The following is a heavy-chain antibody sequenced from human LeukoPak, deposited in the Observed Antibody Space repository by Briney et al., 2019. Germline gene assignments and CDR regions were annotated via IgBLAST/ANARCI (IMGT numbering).Heavy chain of an antibody. D-gene: IGHD5-12*01. CDR3: AKGQTPGYSGYDAAFDI. CDR2: ISWNSGSI. Sequence: PGGSLRLSCAASGFTFDDYAMHWVRQAPGKGLEWVSGISWNSGSIGYADSVKGRFTISRDNAKNSLYLQMNSLRAEDTALYYCAKGQTPGYSGYDAAFDIWGQGTMVTVSS. V-gene: IGHV3-9*01. CDR1: GFTFDDYA. J-gene: IGHJ3*02.